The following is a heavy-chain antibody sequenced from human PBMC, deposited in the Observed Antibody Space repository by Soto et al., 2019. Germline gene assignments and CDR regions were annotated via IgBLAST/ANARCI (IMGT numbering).Heavy chain of an antibody. CDR3: ARRGITIDY. CDR2: IYYSGST. Sequence: LSLTCTFSGGSISSYYWSWIRQPPGKGLEWIGYIYYSGSTNYNPSLKSRVTISVDTSKNQFSLKLSSVTAADTAVYYCARRGITIDYWGQGTLVTVSS. J-gene: IGHJ4*02. CDR1: GGSISSYY. D-gene: IGHD3-10*01. V-gene: IGHV4-59*08.